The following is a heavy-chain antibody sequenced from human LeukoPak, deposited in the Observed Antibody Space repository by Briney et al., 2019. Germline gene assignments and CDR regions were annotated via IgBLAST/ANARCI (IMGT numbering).Heavy chain of an antibody. Sequence: PSETLSLTCTVSGGSISSYYWSWIRQPPGKGLEWIGYIYYSGSTNYNPSLKSRVTISVDTSKNQFSLKLSSVTAADTAVYYCAREGLYSSSAQYYYYCMDVWGKGTTVTVSS. CDR3: AREGLYSSSAQYYYYCMDV. CDR2: IYYSGST. CDR1: GGSISSYY. V-gene: IGHV4-59*01. D-gene: IGHD6-6*01. J-gene: IGHJ6*03.